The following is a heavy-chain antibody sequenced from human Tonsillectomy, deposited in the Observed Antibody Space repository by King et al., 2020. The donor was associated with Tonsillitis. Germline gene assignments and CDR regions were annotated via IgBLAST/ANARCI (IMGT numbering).Heavy chain of an antibody. CDR3: AGHSPEATSDAFDI. V-gene: IGHV4-39*01. J-gene: IGHJ3*02. Sequence: QLQESGPRLVKPAETLSLPCTVPGGSITSSSYYWGWIRQPPGKGLEWIGSIYYSGVTFYKPSLKSRVTMSLDTSKDHFSLRLSSVTAADTAMYYCAGHSPEATSDAFDIWGQGTVVTVSS. CDR2: IYYSGVT. CDR1: GGSITSSSYY.